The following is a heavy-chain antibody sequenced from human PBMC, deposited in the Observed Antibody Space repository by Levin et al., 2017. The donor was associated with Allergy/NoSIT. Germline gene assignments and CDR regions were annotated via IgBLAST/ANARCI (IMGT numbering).Heavy chain of an antibody. CDR2: ISGSGGGT. D-gene: IGHD6-19*01. Sequence: PGGSLRLSCAASGFTFSNFAMDWFRQAPGKGLEWVSAISGSGGGTYYADSVKGRFTISRDNSKSTLYLQMNSLRDEDTALYFCARVLTGPAVGQDVFAIWGQGTMVTVSS. CDR1: GFTFSNFA. J-gene: IGHJ3*02. V-gene: IGHV3-23*01. CDR3: ARVLTGPAVGQDVFAI.